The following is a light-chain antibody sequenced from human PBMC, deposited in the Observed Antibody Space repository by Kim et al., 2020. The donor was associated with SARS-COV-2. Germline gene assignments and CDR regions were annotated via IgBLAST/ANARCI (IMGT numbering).Light chain of an antibody. CDR2: EDT. CDR1: ALPNRY. CDR3: QSSDSSDTFWV. J-gene: IGLJ3*02. Sequence: PGKTARITCSGYALPNRYAYWFQQKPGQAPVVVIYEDTERPSGIPERFSGSTSGTTVTLTISGVQAEDEADYYCQSSDSSDTFWVFGGGTKLTVL. V-gene: IGLV3-25*03.